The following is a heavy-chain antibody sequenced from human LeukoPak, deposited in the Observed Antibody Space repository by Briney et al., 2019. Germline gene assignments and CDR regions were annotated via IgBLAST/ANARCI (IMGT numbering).Heavy chain of an antibody. J-gene: IGHJ6*03. V-gene: IGHV3-64*01. CDR2: ISSNGGST. CDR3: AFGYCSSTSCSRDYYYYMDV. D-gene: IGHD2-2*03. CDR1: GFTFSSYA. Sequence: GGSLRLSCAASGFTFSSYAMHWVRQDPGKGLEYVSAISSNGGSTYYANSVKGRFTISRDNSKNTLYLQMGSLRAEDMAVYYRAFGYCSSTSCSRDYYYYMDVWGKGTTVTVSS.